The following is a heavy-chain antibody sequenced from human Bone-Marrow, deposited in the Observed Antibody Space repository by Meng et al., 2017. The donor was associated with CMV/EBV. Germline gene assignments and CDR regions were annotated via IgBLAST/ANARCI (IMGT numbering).Heavy chain of an antibody. CDR2: ISASGSST. D-gene: IGHD3-22*01. Sequence: GESLKISCAASGFTFSSYAMTWVRQAPGKGLEWVSAISASGSSTYYADSVKGRFTIYRDSSENTLYLQMNSLRAEDTAVYYCAKVVDNYYDTGGFYDAADYWGQGTLVTVSS. J-gene: IGHJ4*02. CDR1: GFTFSSYA. V-gene: IGHV3-23*01. CDR3: AKVVDNYYDTGGFYDAADY.